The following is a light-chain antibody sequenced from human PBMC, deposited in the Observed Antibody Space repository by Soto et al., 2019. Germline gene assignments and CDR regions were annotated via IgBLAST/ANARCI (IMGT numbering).Light chain of an antibody. CDR2: VAS. CDR1: QSVNSN. V-gene: IGKV3-15*01. Sequence: EIVMTQSPVTLSVSPGDRATLSCRASQSVNSNLAWYQHKPGQTPKLLIYVASTRATGIPARFSGSGSGTEFPLTISSLQSEEFAVYYCQQYNVWPLTFGGGTKVEFK. J-gene: IGKJ4*01. CDR3: QQYNVWPLT.